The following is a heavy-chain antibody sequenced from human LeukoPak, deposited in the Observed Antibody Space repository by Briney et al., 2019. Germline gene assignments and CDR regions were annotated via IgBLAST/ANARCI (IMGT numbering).Heavy chain of an antibody. V-gene: IGHV3-23*01. Sequence: GGSLRLSCAASGFTFSSYAMSWVRQAPGKGLEWVSAISGSGGSTYYADSVKGRFTISRDNSKNTLYLQRNSLRAEDTAVYYWARIPSGRTMVRGGHLFDPWGQGTLVTVSS. CDR3: ARIPSGRTMVRGGHLFDP. CDR2: ISGSGGST. D-gene: IGHD3-10*01. J-gene: IGHJ5*02. CDR1: GFTFSSYA.